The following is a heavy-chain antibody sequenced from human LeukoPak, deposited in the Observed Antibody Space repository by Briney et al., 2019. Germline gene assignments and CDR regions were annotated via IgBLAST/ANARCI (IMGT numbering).Heavy chain of an antibody. D-gene: IGHD3-10*01. Sequence: PGGSLRLSCSASGFTFSSYAMHWVRQAPGKGLEYVSAISTNGGSTNYADSVKGRFTISRDNSKNTLYLQMSSLRAEDTAVCYCVKDRRGYYGPGSYGDYWGQGTLVTVSS. CDR1: GFTFSSYA. CDR2: ISTNGGST. J-gene: IGHJ4*02. CDR3: VKDRRGYYGPGSYGDY. V-gene: IGHV3-64D*06.